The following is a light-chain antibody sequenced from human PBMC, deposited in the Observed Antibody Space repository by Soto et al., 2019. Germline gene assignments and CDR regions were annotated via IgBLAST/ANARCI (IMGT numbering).Light chain of an antibody. CDR2: DAS. CDR3: QQRSDWPGT. J-gene: IGKJ1*01. CDR1: QSVSSY. Sequence: EIVLTQSPATLSLSPGERATLSCRASQSVSSYLAWYQQKPGQAPRLLIYDASNRATGIPARFSVSGSGTDFTLTISSLEPEDFAVYYCQQRSDWPGTFGQGTKV. V-gene: IGKV3-11*01.